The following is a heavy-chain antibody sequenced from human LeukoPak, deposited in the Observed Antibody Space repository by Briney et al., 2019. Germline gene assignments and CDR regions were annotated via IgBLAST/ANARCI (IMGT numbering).Heavy chain of an antibody. CDR2: IYYSGST. J-gene: IGHJ4*02. V-gene: IGHV4-59*05. CDR3: ATNGGYYDYVWGSYRYYYFDY. D-gene: IGHD3-16*02. Sequence: PSETLSLTCTVSGGSISSYYWSWIRQPPGKGLEWIGSIYYSGSTYYNPSLKSRVTISVDTSKNQFSLKLSSVTAADTAVYYCATNGGYYDYVWGSYRYYYFDYWGQGTLVTVSS. CDR1: GGSISSYY.